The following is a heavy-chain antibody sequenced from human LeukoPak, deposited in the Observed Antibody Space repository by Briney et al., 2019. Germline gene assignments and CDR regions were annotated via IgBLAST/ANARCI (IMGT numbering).Heavy chain of an antibody. V-gene: IGHV1-18*01. CDR3: ARDGFYDILTGNYYYGMDV. D-gene: IGHD3-9*01. J-gene: IGHJ6*02. CDR1: GYTFTSYG. CDR2: ISAYNGNT. Sequence: ASVKVSCKASGYTFTSYGISWLRQAPGQGLEWMGWISAYNGNTNYAQKLQGRVTMTTDTSTSTAYMGLRSLRSDDTAVYYCARDGFYDILTGNYYYGMDVWGQGTTVTVSS.